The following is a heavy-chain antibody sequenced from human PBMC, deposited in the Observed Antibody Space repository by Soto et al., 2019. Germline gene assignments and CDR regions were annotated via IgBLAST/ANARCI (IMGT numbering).Heavy chain of an antibody. CDR1: GFTFTSSA. J-gene: IGHJ4*02. CDR2: IVVGSGNT. CDR3: AADSGYYDSSGYYGPFDY. Sequence: QMQLVQSGPEVKKPGTSVKVSCKASGFTFTSSAMQWVRQARGQRLEWIGWIVVGSGNTNYAQKFQERVTITRDMSTSTAYMELSSLRSEDTAVYYCAADSGYYDSSGYYGPFDYWGQGILVTVSS. D-gene: IGHD3-22*01. V-gene: IGHV1-58*02.